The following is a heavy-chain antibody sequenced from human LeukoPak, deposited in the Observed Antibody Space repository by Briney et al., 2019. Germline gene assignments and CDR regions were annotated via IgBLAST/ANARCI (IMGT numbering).Heavy chain of an antibody. D-gene: IGHD4-17*01. CDR1: GFTFSSYV. CDR2: ISYDGSNK. V-gene: IGHV3-30*03. CDR3: STTVTTLFSY. J-gene: IGHJ4*02. Sequence: PGGSLRLSCAASGFTFSSYVMHWVRQAPGKGLEWVAVISYDGSNKYYADSVKGRFTISRDNSKNTLYLQMNSLRAEDTAVYYCSTTVTTLFSYWGQGTLVTVSS.